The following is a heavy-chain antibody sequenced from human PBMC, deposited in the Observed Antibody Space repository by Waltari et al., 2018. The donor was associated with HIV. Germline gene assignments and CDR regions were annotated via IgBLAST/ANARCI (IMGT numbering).Heavy chain of an antibody. CDR3: ARDLVVAGQGVWFDP. CDR2: IYTSGST. V-gene: IGHV4-4*07. J-gene: IGHJ5*02. Sequence: QVQLQESGPGLVKPSETLSLTCTVSGGSISSYYWSWIRPPAGKGLEWIGRIYTSGSTNYNPSLKSRVTMSVDTSKNQFSLKLSSVTAADTAVYYCARDLVVAGQGVWFDPWGQGTLVTVSS. CDR1: GGSISSYY. D-gene: IGHD6-19*01.